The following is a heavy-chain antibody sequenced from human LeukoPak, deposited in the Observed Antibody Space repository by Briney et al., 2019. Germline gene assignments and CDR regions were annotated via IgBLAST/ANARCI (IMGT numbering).Heavy chain of an antibody. CDR1: GGSISSGGYS. Sequence: SETLSLTCAVSGGSISSGGYSWGWIRQPPGKGLEWIGYIYHSGSTYYNPSLKSRVTISVDRSKNQFSLKLSSVTAADTAVYYCARSIAAAGTKKAFDYWGQGTLVTVSS. D-gene: IGHD6-13*01. J-gene: IGHJ4*02. V-gene: IGHV4-30-2*01. CDR2: IYHSGST. CDR3: ARSIAAAGTKKAFDY.